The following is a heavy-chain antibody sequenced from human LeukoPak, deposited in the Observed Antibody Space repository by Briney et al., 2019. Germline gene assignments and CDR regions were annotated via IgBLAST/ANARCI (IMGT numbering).Heavy chain of an antibody. CDR1: GFTFSSYG. CDR3: ARSLWELLFDY. CDR2: ISYDGSNK. J-gene: IGHJ4*02. Sequence: GGSLRLSCAVSGFTFSSYGMHWVRQAPGKGLEWVAVISYDGSNKYYADSVKGRFTISRDNSKNTLYLQMNSLRADDTAVYYCARSLWELLFDYWGQGTLVTVSS. D-gene: IGHD1-26*01. V-gene: IGHV3-30*03.